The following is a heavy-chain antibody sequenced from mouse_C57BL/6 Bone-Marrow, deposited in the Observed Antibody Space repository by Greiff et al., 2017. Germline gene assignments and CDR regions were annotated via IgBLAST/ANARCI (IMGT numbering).Heavy chain of an antibody. CDR3: ARDYGSSYYAMDD. Sequence: VQLQQSGAELARPGASVKMSCKASGYTFTSYTMHWVQQRPGQGLEWIGYINPSSGYTKYNQKFKDKATLTADKSSSTAYMQLSSLSSEDSAVYYCARDYGSSYYAMDDWGQGTSVTVSS. CDR1: GYTFTSYT. D-gene: IGHD1-1*01. V-gene: IGHV1-4*01. J-gene: IGHJ4*01. CDR2: INPSSGYT.